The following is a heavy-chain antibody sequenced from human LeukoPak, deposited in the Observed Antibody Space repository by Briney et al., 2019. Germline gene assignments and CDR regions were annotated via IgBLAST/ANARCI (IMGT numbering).Heavy chain of an antibody. V-gene: IGHV4-34*01. CDR2: INHSGST. CDR1: GGSFSGYY. D-gene: IGHD1-26*01. J-gene: IGHJ6*03. Sequence: SETLSLTCAVYGGSFSGYYWSWIRQPPGKGLEWIGEINHSGSTNYNPSLKSRVTISVDTSKNQFSLKLSSVTAADTAVYYCASYRAHYYYYMDVWGKGTTVTISS. CDR3: ASYRAHYYYYMDV.